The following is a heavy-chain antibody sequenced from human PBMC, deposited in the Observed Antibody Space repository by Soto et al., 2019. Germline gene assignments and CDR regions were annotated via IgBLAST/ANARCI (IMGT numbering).Heavy chain of an antibody. J-gene: IGHJ3*02. D-gene: IGHD6-13*01. CDR1: GYTFTSYD. CDR2: MNPNSGNT. Sequence: ASVKVSCKASGYTFTSYDINWVRQATGQGLEWMGWMNPNSGNTGYAQKFQGRGTMTRNTSISTAYMELSSLRSEDTAVYYCARSIAAAGSRRGAFDIWGQGTMVTVSS. CDR3: ARSIAAAGSRRGAFDI. V-gene: IGHV1-8*01.